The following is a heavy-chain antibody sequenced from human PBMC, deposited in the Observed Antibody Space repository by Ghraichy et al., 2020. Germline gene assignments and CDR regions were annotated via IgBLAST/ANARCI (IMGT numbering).Heavy chain of an antibody. CDR1: GGSISSGGYS. V-gene: IGHV4-30-2*01. Sequence: SETLSLTCAVSGGSISSGGYSWSWIRQPPGKGLEWIGYIYHSGSTYYNPSLKSRVTISVDRSKNQFSLKLSSVTAADTAVYYCARTLMGSWAAFDIWGQGTMVTVSS. CDR2: IYHSGST. J-gene: IGHJ3*02. D-gene: IGHD2-15*01. CDR3: ARTLMGSWAAFDI.